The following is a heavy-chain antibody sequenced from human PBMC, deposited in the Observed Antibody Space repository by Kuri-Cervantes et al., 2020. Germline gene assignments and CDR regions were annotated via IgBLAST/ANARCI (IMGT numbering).Heavy chain of an antibody. Sequence: ESLKISCAVYGGSFSGYYWSWIRQPPGKGLEWIGEINHSGSTNYNPSLKSRVTISVDTSKNQFSLKLSSVTAADTAVYYCARQTLSHAFDIWGQGTMVTVSS. V-gene: IGHV4-34*01. D-gene: IGHD2-8*01. CDR3: ARQTLSHAFDI. CDR1: GGSFSGYY. J-gene: IGHJ3*02. CDR2: INHSGST.